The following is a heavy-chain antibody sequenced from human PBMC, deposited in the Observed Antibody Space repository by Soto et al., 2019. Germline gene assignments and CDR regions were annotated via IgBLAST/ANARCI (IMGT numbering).Heavy chain of an antibody. J-gene: IGHJ4*02. D-gene: IGHD6-13*01. Sequence: EVQLVESGGGLVQPGGSLKLSCAASGFTFSGSAMHWVRQASGKGLEWVGRIRSKANSYATAYAASVNGRFTISRDDSQNTAVLQMNSLKTDDTSVDYCTRLGEGEQQNDHWGQGTLVTVSS. CDR2: IRSKANSYAT. CDR3: TRLGEGEQQNDH. V-gene: IGHV3-73*01. CDR1: GFTFSGSA.